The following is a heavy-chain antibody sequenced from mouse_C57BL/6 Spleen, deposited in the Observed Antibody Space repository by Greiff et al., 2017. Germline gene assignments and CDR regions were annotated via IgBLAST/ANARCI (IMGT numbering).Heavy chain of an antibody. Sequence: EVQGVESGGGLVKPGGSLKLSCAASGFTFSDYGMHWVRQAPEKGLEWVAYISRGSSTIYYADTVKGRFTITRDNATNTLFLQMTSLRSEDTAMYCCANWDDAYAMDYWGQGTSVTVSS. D-gene: IGHD2-3*01. CDR1: GFTFSDYG. V-gene: IGHV5-17*01. CDR2: ISRGSSTI. J-gene: IGHJ4*01. CDR3: ANWDDAYAMDY.